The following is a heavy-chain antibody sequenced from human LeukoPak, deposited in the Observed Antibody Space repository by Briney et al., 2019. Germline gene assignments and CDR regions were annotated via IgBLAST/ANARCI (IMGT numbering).Heavy chain of an antibody. Sequence: SSETLSLTCTVSGGSISSSSYYWGWIRQPPGKGLEWIGSIYYSGSTYYNPSLKSRVTISVDTSKNQFSLKLSSVTAADTAVYYCARGTYYDILTGWPPVRFDYWGQGTLVTVSS. CDR3: ARGTYYDILTGWPPVRFDY. J-gene: IGHJ4*02. CDR2: IYYSGST. CDR1: GGSISSSSYY. V-gene: IGHV4-39*07. D-gene: IGHD3-9*01.